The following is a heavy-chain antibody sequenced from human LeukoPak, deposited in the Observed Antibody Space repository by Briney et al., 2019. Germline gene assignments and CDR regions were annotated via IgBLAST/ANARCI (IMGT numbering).Heavy chain of an antibody. CDR2: IKSDGSNT. CDR1: GFTFSSYR. CDR3: ARAILTPGGATVTRYFDY. Sequence: PGGSLRLSCAASGFTFSSYRMHWVRQAPGKGLVWVSRIKSDGSNTTYADSVKGRFTISRDNAKNTLYLQMNSLRAEDTAVYYCARAILTPGGATVTRYFDYWGQGTLVTVSS. J-gene: IGHJ4*02. V-gene: IGHV3-74*01. D-gene: IGHD4-17*01.